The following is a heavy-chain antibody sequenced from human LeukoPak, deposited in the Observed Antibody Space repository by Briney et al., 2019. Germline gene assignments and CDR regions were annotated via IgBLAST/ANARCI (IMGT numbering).Heavy chain of an antibody. J-gene: IGHJ4*02. D-gene: IGHD3-22*01. CDR3: ARVTGYMIEDYFDY. CDR2: IYYSGST. V-gene: IGHV4-59*01. CDR1: GVSISSYH. Sequence: PSETLSLTCTVSGVSISSYHWSWIRQPPRKGLEWIGYIYYSGSTNYNPSLKSRVTISVETSKNQFSLKLSSVTAADTAVYYCARVTGYMIEDYFDYWGQGTLVTVSS.